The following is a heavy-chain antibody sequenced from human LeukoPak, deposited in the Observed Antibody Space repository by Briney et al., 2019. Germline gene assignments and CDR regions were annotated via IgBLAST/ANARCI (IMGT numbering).Heavy chain of an antibody. J-gene: IGHJ3*02. Sequence: GGSLRLSCAASGFTFSSYGMHWVRQAPGKGLEWVAFIRYDGSNKYYADSVKGRFTISRDNSKNTLYLQMNSLRAEDTAVYYCAKPPEAEPDAFDIWGQGTMVTVSS. CDR3: AKPPEAEPDAFDI. D-gene: IGHD1-14*01. CDR1: GFTFSSYG. V-gene: IGHV3-30*02. CDR2: IRYDGSNK.